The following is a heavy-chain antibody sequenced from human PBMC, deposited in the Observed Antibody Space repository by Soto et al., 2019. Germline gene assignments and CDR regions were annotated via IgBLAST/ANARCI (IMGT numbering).Heavy chain of an antibody. CDR1: GYSFTSYW. J-gene: IGHJ6*02. CDR2: IYPGDSDT. V-gene: IGHV5-51*01. D-gene: IGHD2-2*01. Sequence: HGESLKISCKGSGYSFTSYWIGWVRQMPGKGLEWMGIIYPGDSDTRYSPSFQGQVTISADKSISTAYLQWSSLKASDTAMYYCAVVGYCSSTSCQGHYYYGMDVWGQGTTVTVSS. CDR3: AVVGYCSSTSCQGHYYYGMDV.